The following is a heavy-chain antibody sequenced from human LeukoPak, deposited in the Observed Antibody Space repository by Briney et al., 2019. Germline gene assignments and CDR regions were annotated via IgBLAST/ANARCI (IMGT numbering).Heavy chain of an antibody. CDR1: GFTFSRYW. CDR2: INGDGSTT. J-gene: IGHJ4*02. Sequence: GGSLRLSCAASGFTFSRYWMHWVRQVPGKGLVWVSLINGDGSTTSYADFVKGRFTISRDNAKNTLSLQVNSLRAEDTAVYYCATENYYDSRGYYTFGYWGQGTLVTVSS. V-gene: IGHV3-74*01. CDR3: ATENYYDSRGYYTFGY. D-gene: IGHD3-22*01.